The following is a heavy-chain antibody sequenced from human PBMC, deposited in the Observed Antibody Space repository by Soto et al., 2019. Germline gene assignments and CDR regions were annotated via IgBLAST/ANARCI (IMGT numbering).Heavy chain of an antibody. D-gene: IGHD2-8*01. CDR1: GGTFSSYA. J-gene: IGHJ4*02. CDR2: IIPTFGTA. CDR3: ARYCTNGVCYKEGDY. Sequence: QVQLVQSGAGVKKPGSSVKVSCKASGGTFSSYAISWVRQAPGQGLEWMGGIIPTFGTANYAQKFQGRVTITADESTTTAYMELSSLRSEDTAVYYCARYCTNGVCYKEGDYWGQGTLVTVSS. V-gene: IGHV1-69*01.